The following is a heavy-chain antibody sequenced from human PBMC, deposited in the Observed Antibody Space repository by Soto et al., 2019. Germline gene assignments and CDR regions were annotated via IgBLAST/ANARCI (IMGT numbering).Heavy chain of an antibody. D-gene: IGHD2-15*01. Sequence: SETLSLTCTVSGGSISSGGYYWSWIRQHPGKGLEWIGYIYYSGSTYYNPSLKSRVTISVDTSKNQFSLKLSSVTAADTAVYYCAREESYCSGATCYNYGMDVWGQGTTVTVSS. J-gene: IGHJ6*02. CDR1: GGSISSGGYY. CDR2: IYYSGST. V-gene: IGHV4-31*03. CDR3: AREESYCSGATCYNYGMDV.